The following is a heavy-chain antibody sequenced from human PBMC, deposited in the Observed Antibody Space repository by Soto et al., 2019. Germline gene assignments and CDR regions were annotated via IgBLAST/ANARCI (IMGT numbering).Heavy chain of an antibody. V-gene: IGHV3-48*01. CDR1: GFTFSTYN. J-gene: IGHJ4*02. CDR3: ARSGYFDY. D-gene: IGHD2-8*02. Sequence: EVQVVESGGGLVQPGGSLRLSCAASGFTFSTYNMNWVRQAPGKGLEWVSYISSTGNTIYYPDTVKGRFTISRDTAKKSLYLQMNSLRAEDTAVYYCARSGYFDYWGQGTLVTVSS. CDR2: ISSTGNTI.